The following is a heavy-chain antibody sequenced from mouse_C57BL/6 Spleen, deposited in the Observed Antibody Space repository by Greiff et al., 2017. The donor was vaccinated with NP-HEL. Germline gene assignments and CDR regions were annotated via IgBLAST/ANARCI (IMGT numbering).Heavy chain of an antibody. J-gene: IGHJ3*01. CDR3: ARGDLLSNRGFAY. D-gene: IGHD2-10*01. V-gene: IGHV1-55*01. CDR1: GYTFTSYW. Sequence: QVQLQQSGAELVKPGASVKMSCKASGYTFTSYWITWVKQRPGQGLEWIGDIYPGSGSTNYNEKFKSKATLTVDTSSSTAYMQLSSLTSEDSAVYYCARGDLLSNRGFAYWGQGTLVTVSA. CDR2: IYPGSGST.